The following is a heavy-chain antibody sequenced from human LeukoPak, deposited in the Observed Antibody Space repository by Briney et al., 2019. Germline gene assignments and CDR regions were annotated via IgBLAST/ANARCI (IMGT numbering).Heavy chain of an antibody. V-gene: IGHV4-59*01. CDR1: GGSISRYY. CDR3: AIHSSGWPLFDY. CDR2: IYYSGST. J-gene: IGHJ4*02. D-gene: IGHD6-19*01. Sequence: PSETLSLTCTVSGGSISRYYWSWIRQPPGKGLEWIGYIYYSGSTNYSPSLKSRVTISVDTSKNQFSLKLRSVTAADTAVYFCAIHSSGWPLFDYWGQGTLVTVSS.